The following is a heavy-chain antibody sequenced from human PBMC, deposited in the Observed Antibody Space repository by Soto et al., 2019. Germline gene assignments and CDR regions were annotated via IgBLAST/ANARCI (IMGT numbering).Heavy chain of an antibody. J-gene: IGHJ6*02. D-gene: IGHD4-17*01. V-gene: IGHV3-30*04. CDR3: ATEGEFTVTTVGDYYYGMDV. Sequence: PVGSLRLSCAASGFTFSSYAMHWVRQAPGKGLEWVAVISYDGSNKYYADSVKGRFTISRDNSKNTLYLQMNSLRAEDTAVYYCATEGEFTVTTVGDYYYGMDVWGQGTTVTVSS. CDR2: ISYDGSNK. CDR1: GFTFSSYA.